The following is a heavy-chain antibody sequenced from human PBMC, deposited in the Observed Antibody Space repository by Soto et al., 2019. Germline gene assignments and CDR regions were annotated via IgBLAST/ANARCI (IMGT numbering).Heavy chain of an antibody. CDR1: GYTFTGYY. J-gene: IGHJ3*02. V-gene: IGHV1-2*04. Sequence: GASVKVSCKASGYTFTGYYMHWVRHAPGQGLEWMGWINPNSGGTNYAQKFQGWVTMTRDTSISTAYMELSRLRSEDTAVYYCAADNRLRAMWLFDIWGQGTMVTVSS. CDR2: INPNSGGT. D-gene: IGHD4-17*01. CDR3: AADNRLRAMWLFDI.